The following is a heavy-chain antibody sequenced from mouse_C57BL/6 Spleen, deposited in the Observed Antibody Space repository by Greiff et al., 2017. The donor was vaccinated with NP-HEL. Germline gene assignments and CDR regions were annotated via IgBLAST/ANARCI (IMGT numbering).Heavy chain of an antibody. D-gene: IGHD1-1*01. CDR2: IRSKSNNYAT. CDR1: GFSFNTYA. V-gene: IGHV10-1*01. CDR3: VRQKLRAMDY. J-gene: IGHJ4*01. Sequence: EVQLVESGGGLVQPKGSLKLSCAASGFSFNTYAMNWVRQAPGKGLEWVARIRSKSNNYATYYADSVKDRFTISRDDSESMLYLQMNNLKTEDTAMYYCVRQKLRAMDYWGQGTSVTVSS.